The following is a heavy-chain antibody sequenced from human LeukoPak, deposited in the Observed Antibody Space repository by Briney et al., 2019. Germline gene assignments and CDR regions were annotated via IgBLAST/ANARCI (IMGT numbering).Heavy chain of an antibody. CDR3: AKNSGGGCYWGVDY. J-gene: IGHJ4*02. Sequence: PGGSLRLSCAASGFTFTSYVMSWVRQGPGKGLEWVSVISSSGDSTYYADSVKGRFTISRDNSKNTLYLQMNSLRAEDTAVYYCAKNSGGGCYWGVDYWGQGTLVTVSS. D-gene: IGHD2-15*01. V-gene: IGHV3-23*01. CDR1: GFTFTSYV. CDR2: ISSSGDST.